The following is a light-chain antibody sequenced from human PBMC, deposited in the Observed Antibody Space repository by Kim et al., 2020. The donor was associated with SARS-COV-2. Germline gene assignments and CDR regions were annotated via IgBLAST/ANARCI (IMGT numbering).Light chain of an antibody. CDR2: GAS. J-gene: IGKJ2*02. CDR1: QSVSSSH. Sequence: LSPGERSTLSCRASQSVSSSHLAWYQQKPGQAPRLLIYGASSMATGIPDRFSGSGSGTDFTLIISRLEPEDFAVYYCQQYGISPCTFGQGTKLEIK. V-gene: IGKV3-20*01. CDR3: QQYGISPCT.